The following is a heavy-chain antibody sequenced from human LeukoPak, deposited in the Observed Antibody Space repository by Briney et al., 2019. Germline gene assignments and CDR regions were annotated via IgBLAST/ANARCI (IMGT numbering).Heavy chain of an antibody. CDR2: IYTSGSP. J-gene: IGHJ3*02. CDR1: GGSISSGSYY. V-gene: IGHV4-61*02. Sequence: PSETLSLTCTVSGGSISSGSYYWSWIRQPAGKGLEWIGRIYTSGSPNYNPSLESRVTISVDTSKNQFSLKLTSVTAADTAVYYCATRSRHQLLNSQWSPPSRRQDAFDIWGQGTMVTVSS. CDR3: ATRSRHQLLNSQWSPPSRRQDAFDI. D-gene: IGHD2-2*01.